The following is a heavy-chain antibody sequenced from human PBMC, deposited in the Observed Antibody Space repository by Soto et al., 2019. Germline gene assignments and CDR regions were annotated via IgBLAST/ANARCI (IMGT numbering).Heavy chain of an antibody. Sequence: EVQLVESGGGLVQPGGSLRLSCAASGFTFNSYWMHWVRQAPGKGLVWVSRLNSDGSSKYYGDSMKGRFTISRDNAENTVYLQMNSLRDEDTAVYFCARGLKNYYAMDVGGQGTTVTVSS. CDR2: LNSDGSSK. J-gene: IGHJ6*02. CDR1: GFTFNSYW. V-gene: IGHV3-74*01. CDR3: ARGLKNYYAMDV. D-gene: IGHD3-16*01.